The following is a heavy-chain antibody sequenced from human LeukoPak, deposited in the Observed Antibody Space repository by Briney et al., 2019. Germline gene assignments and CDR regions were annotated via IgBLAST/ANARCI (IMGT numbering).Heavy chain of an antibody. CDR1: GGSFSGYY. Sequence: PSETLSLTCAVYGGSFSGYYWSWIRQPPGKGLEWIGEINHSGSTNYNPSLKSRVTISVDTSKNQFSLKLSSVTAADTAVYYCARERELRYFDWLGSTNWFDPWGQGTLVTVSS. J-gene: IGHJ5*02. CDR2: INHSGST. CDR3: ARERELRYFDWLGSTNWFDP. V-gene: IGHV4-34*01. D-gene: IGHD3-9*01.